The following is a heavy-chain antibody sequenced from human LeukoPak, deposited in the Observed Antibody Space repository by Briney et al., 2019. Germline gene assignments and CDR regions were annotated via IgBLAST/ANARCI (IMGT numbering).Heavy chain of an antibody. CDR3: ARDRYGGNSFDY. CDR1: GFTFSSYS. V-gene: IGHV3-21*01. D-gene: IGHD4-23*01. J-gene: IGHJ4*02. CDR2: ISSSSSYI. Sequence: PGGSLRLSCAASGFTFSSYSMNWVRQAPGKGLEWVSSISSSSSYIYYADSVKGRFTISRDNAKNSLYLQMNSLRAEDTDVYYCARDRYGGNSFDYWGQGTLVTVSS.